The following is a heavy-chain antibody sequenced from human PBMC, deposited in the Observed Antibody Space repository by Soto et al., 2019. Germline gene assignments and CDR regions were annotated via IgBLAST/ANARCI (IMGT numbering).Heavy chain of an antibody. CDR2: ISAYNGNT. D-gene: IGHD5-12*01. Sequence: QVQLVQSGAEVKKPGASVKVSCKASGYTFTSYGISWVRQAPGQGLEWMGWISAYNGNTNYAQKLQGRVTMTTDTXTXTAYMELRSLRSDDTAVYYCARDRLESGYDPDWFDPWGQGTLVTVSS. J-gene: IGHJ5*02. CDR1: GYTFTSYG. V-gene: IGHV1-18*01. CDR3: ARDRLESGYDPDWFDP.